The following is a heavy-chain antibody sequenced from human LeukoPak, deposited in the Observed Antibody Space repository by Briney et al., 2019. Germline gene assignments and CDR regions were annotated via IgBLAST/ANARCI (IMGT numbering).Heavy chain of an antibody. Sequence: SETLSLTCNVSGSSISGYYWSWIRQPPGKGLEWIGYVYDSGSTNYNPSLRSRVTISLDTSKDQFSLKLGSVTAADTAVYYCARGDSHLHSSGYYYYWGQGTLVTVSS. CDR1: GSSISGYY. J-gene: IGHJ4*02. V-gene: IGHV4-59*01. D-gene: IGHD3-22*01. CDR3: ARGDSHLHSSGYYYY. CDR2: VYDSGST.